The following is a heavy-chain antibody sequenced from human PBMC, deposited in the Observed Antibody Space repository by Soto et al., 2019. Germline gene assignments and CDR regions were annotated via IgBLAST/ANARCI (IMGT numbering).Heavy chain of an antibody. Sequence: PGGSLRLSXAASGFTFSSYSMNWVRQAPGKGLEWVSYISSSSSTIYYADSVKGRFTISRDNAKNSLYLQMNSLRDEDTAVYYCARDRTTVTTFYASYYYGMDVWGQGTTVTVSS. CDR2: ISSSSSTI. CDR3: ARDRTTVTTFYASYYYGMDV. D-gene: IGHD4-17*01. V-gene: IGHV3-48*02. CDR1: GFTFSSYS. J-gene: IGHJ6*02.